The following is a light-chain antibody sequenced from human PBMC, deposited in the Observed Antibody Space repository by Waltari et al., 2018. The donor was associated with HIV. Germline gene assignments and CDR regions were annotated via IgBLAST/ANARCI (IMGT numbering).Light chain of an antibody. V-gene: IGKV1-33*01. J-gene: IGKJ3*01. CDR3: QQYDILPFT. Sequence: DIQMTQSPSSLSASVGDRVTITCRASHDISNLLNWYQQKPGKAPKLLIYDASNLETGVPSRFSGSGSGTDFAFTISSLQPEDFATYDGQQYDILPFTFGPGTKVDIK. CDR2: DAS. CDR1: HDISNL.